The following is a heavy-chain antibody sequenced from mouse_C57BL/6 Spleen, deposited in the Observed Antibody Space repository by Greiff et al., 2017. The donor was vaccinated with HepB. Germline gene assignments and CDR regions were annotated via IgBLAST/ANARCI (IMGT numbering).Heavy chain of an antibody. D-gene: IGHD1-1*01. J-gene: IGHJ4*01. CDR1: GYAFSSSW. Sequence: VQGVESGPELVKPGASVKISCKASGYAFSSSWMNWVKQRPGKGLEWIGRIYPGDGDTNYNGKFKGKATLTADKSSSTAYMQLSSLTSEDSAVYFCADYGSSYYWGQGTSVTVSS. CDR2: IYPGDGDT. V-gene: IGHV1-82*01. CDR3: ADYGSSYY.